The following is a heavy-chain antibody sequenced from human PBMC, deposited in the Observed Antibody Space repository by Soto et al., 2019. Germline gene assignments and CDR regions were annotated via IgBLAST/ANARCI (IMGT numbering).Heavy chain of an antibody. J-gene: IGHJ4*02. Sequence: SETLSLTCTVSGGSISSGDYYWSWIRQPPGKGLEWIGYIYYSGSTYYNPSLKSRVTISVDTSKNQFSLKLSSVTAADTAVYYCDRGGGLSGYDFDYWGQGTLVTVSS. CDR2: IYYSGST. D-gene: IGHD5-12*01. CDR3: DRGGGLSGYDFDY. CDR1: GGSISSGDYY. V-gene: IGHV4-30-4*01.